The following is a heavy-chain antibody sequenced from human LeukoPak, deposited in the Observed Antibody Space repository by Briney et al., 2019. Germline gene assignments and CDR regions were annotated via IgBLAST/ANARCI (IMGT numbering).Heavy chain of an antibody. V-gene: IGHV1-18*01. CDR1: GYTLTSYG. CDR2: ISAYNGNT. J-gene: IGHJ4*02. Sequence: ASVKVSCKASGYTLTSYGISWVRQAPGQGLEWMGWISAYNGNTNYAQKLQGRVTMTTDTSTSTAYMQLRSLRSDDTAVYYCAIDSRYYYDSSGPFTGGYWGQGTLVTVSS. D-gene: IGHD3-22*01. CDR3: AIDSRYYYDSSGPFTGGY.